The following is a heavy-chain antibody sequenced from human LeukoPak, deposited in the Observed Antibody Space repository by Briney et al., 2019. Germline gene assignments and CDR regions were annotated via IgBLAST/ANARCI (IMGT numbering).Heavy chain of an antibody. CDR3: ARDRGPRTGFMVREAYDY. J-gene: IGHJ4*02. Sequence: GGSPRLSCAASGFTFSDYWIHWVRQAPGKGLVWVSRINTDGSIANYADSVKGRFSISRDNAKNTLYLQMSSLRAEDTAVYYCARDRGPRTGFMVREAYDYWGQGTLVTVSS. CDR1: GFTFSDYW. V-gene: IGHV3-74*01. CDR2: INTDGSIA. D-gene: IGHD3-10*01.